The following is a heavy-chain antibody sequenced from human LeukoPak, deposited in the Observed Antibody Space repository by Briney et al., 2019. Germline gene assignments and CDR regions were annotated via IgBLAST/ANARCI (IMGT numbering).Heavy chain of an antibody. CDR1: GYTLTELS. J-gene: IGHJ6*04. V-gene: IGHV1-24*01. CDR3: ATDSLGDYHSPDQNYYYGMDV. Sequence: ASVKVSCKVSGYTLTELSMHWGRQAPGKGLEWRGGFDPEDGETIYAQKFQGRVTMTEDTSTDTAYMELSSLRSEDTAVYYCATDSLGDYHSPDQNYYYGMDVWGKGTTVTVSS. CDR2: FDPEDGET. D-gene: IGHD4-17*01.